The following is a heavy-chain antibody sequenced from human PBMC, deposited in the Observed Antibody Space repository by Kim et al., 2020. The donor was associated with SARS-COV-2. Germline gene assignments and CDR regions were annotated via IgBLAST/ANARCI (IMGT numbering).Heavy chain of an antibody. Sequence: GGSLRLSCAASGFTFNTYGMNWVRQAPGKGLEWVAVISCGGSNKYYADSVKGRFTISRDNSKNTQYLQMNSLRIEDTAVYYCAKSFSGSYYGYDYWGQGTLVTVSS. D-gene: IGHD1-26*01. J-gene: IGHJ4*02. CDR3: AKSFSGSYYGYDY. V-gene: IGHV3-30*18. CDR2: ISCGGSNK. CDR1: GFTFNTYG.